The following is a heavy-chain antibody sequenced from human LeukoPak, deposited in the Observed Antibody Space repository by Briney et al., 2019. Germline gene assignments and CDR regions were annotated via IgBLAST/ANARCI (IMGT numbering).Heavy chain of an antibody. J-gene: IGHJ4*02. CDR3: AESEYSNTPDGHYFDY. V-gene: IGHV3-30*02. Sequence: PGGSLRLSCAASGFTFSSYGMHWVRQAPGKGLEWVAFIRYDGSNKYYADSVKGRFTISRDNSQSMMYLQMNSLRDEDTAVYYCAESEYSNTPDGHYFDYWGPGTLVTVSS. CDR1: GFTFSSYG. D-gene: IGHD6-6*01. CDR2: IRYDGSNK.